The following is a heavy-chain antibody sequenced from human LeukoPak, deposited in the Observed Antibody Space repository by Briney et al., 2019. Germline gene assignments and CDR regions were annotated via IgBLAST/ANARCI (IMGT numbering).Heavy chain of an antibody. D-gene: IGHD6-6*01. CDR1: GFTFSSYG. J-gene: IGHJ4*02. V-gene: IGHV3-30*02. CDR3: AKDLLRIAARDSS. Sequence: PGGSLRLSCAASGFTFSSYGMHWVRQAPGKGLEWVAFIRYDGSNKYYTDSVKGRFTISRDNSKNTLYLQMNSLRAEDTAVYYCAKDLLRIAARDSSWGQGTLVAVSS. CDR2: IRYDGSNK.